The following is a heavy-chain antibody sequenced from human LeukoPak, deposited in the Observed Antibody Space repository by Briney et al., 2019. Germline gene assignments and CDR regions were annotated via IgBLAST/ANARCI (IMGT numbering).Heavy chain of an antibody. D-gene: IGHD6-19*01. J-gene: IGHJ4*02. CDR1: GFTFSSYS. Sequence: GGSLRLSCAASGFTFSSYSMNWVRQAPGKGLEWVSSISSSSSYIYYADSVKGRFTISRDNAKNSLYLQMNSLRAEDTAVYYCARTSKQWLVLDYWGQGTLVTVSS. V-gene: IGHV3-21*01. CDR2: ISSSSSYI. CDR3: ARTSKQWLVLDY.